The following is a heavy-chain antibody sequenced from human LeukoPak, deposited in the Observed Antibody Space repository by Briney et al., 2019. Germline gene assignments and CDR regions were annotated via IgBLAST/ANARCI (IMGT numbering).Heavy chain of an antibody. V-gene: IGHV5-51*01. J-gene: IGHJ5*02. D-gene: IGHD2-15*01. CDR3: ARQEYCSGGSCYTWFDP. Sequence: GESLQISWKDSGYRFSSYWIAWVRQMPGKGLEYIGIIYPGDSDIRYSPSFQGQVTISADKSISTAYLQWSSLKASDTAMYYCARQEYCSGGSCYTWFDPWGQGTLVTVSS. CDR1: GYRFSSYW. CDR2: IYPGDSDI.